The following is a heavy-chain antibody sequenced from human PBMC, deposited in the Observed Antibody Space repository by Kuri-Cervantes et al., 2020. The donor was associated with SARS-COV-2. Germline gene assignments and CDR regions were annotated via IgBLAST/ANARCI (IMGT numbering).Heavy chain of an antibody. J-gene: IGHJ4*02. CDR1: GGTFSSYA. CDR3: ARDQDPIRFLAAYHY. CDR2: IIPIFGTA. V-gene: IGHV1-69*05. D-gene: IGHD3-3*01. Sequence: SVKVSCKASGGTFSSYAISWVRQAPGLGLEWMGGIIPIFGTANYAQKFQGRLTMTTDTSTSTAYMELRSLRSDDTAVYYCARDQDPIRFLAAYHYWGQGPLVPVSS.